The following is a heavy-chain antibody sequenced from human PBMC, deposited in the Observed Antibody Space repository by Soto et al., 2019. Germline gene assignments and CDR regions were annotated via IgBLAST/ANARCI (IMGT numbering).Heavy chain of an antibody. CDR1: GGSVSSGSYY. CDR2: IYYSGST. Sequence: QVQLQESGPGLVKPSETLSLTCTVSGGSVSSGSYYWSWIRQPPGKGLEWIGYIYYSGSTNYNPSLNSRVNISVDTSKNQFSLKLSSVTAADTAVYYCARGVPYSYGYVSWFDPWGQGTLVTVSS. J-gene: IGHJ5*02. V-gene: IGHV4-61*01. D-gene: IGHD5-18*01. CDR3: ARGVPYSYGYVSWFDP.